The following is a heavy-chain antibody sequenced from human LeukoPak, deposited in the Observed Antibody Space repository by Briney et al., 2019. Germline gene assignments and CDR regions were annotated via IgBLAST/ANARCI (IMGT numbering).Heavy chain of an antibody. D-gene: IGHD2-2*01. V-gene: IGHV4-34*01. CDR3: ARGPVVPAAMAYGMDV. Sequence: SETLSLTCAAYGGSFSGYYWSWIRQPPGKGLEWIGEINHSGSTNYNPSLKSRVTISVDTSKNQFSLKLSSVTAADTAVYYCARGPVVPAAMAYGMDVWGKGTTVTVSS. CDR2: INHSGST. J-gene: IGHJ6*04. CDR1: GGSFSGYY.